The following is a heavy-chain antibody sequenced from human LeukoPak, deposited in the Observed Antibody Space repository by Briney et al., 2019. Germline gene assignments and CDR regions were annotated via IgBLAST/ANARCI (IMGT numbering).Heavy chain of an antibody. CDR3: ARHFYGDYAFDS. CDR1: GHSFTVYW. D-gene: IGHD4-17*01. Sequence: HGASLKISCKGSGHSFTVYWITWVRQMPGKVLEWMGTIDPSDSYTNYSPSFQGHVTISADKSINSAYLRWSSLKTSDSAIYYCARHFYGDYAFDSWGQGTLVTVSS. V-gene: IGHV5-10-1*01. CDR2: IDPSDSYT. J-gene: IGHJ4*02.